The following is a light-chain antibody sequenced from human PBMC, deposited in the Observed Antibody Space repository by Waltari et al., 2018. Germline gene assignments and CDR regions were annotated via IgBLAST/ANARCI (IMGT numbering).Light chain of an antibody. J-gene: IGKJ1*01. Sequence: EIVLTQSPGTLSLSPGDRAPLACRASQSVSRTLAWDQQKPGQAPRLLIYDASTRATGIADRFSGSGSGTDFSLTISRLEPEDFAVYYCQKYGRLPATFGQGTKVEIK. CDR1: QSVSRT. CDR2: DAS. V-gene: IGKV3-20*01. CDR3: QKYGRLPAT.